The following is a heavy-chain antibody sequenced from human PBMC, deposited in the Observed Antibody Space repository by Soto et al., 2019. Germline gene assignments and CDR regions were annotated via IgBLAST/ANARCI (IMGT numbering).Heavy chain of an antibody. V-gene: IGHV1-69*13. CDR1: GGTFSSYA. CDR2: IIPIFGTA. D-gene: IGHD3-10*01. CDR3: ARTNLDYGSGSYLFYYYYGMDV. J-gene: IGHJ6*02. Sequence: SVKVSCKASGGTFSSYAISWVRQAPGQGLEWMGGIIPIFGTANYAQKFQGRVTITADESTSTAYMELSSLRSEDTAVYYCARTNLDYGSGSYLFYYYYGMDVWGQGTKVTVSS.